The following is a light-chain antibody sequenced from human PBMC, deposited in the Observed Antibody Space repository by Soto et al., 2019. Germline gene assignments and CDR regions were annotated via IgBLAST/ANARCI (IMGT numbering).Light chain of an antibody. V-gene: IGKV3-20*01. J-gene: IGKJ2*01. Sequence: EVVLTQSPGTLSLSPGERATLSCRASQTVTSNYLAWYQQKPGQAPRLLIYGASSRATDIPHRFSGSGSGTDFTLTISRREPEDFALDYCQQYLSLPVTFGQGTKLEIK. CDR1: QTVTSNY. CDR2: GAS. CDR3: QQYLSLPVT.